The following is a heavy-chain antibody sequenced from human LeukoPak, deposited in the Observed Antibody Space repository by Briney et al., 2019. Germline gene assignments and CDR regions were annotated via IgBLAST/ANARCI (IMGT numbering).Heavy chain of an antibody. CDR2: IIPMFETA. J-gene: IGHJ6*03. D-gene: IGHD3-9*01. CDR3: ARGIRYYDILTGHVKGRDNSYYYYMDV. CDR1: GGTFNSYA. V-gene: IGHV1-69*13. Sequence: SVKVSCKASGGTFNSYAISWVRQAPGQGLEWMGGIIPMFETANYAQKFQGRVTITADEFTTTVYMELSSLRSEDTAVYYCARGIRYYDILTGHVKGRDNSYYYYMDVWGQGTAVTISS.